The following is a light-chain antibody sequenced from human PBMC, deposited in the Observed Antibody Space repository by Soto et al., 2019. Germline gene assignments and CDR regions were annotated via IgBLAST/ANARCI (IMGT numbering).Light chain of an antibody. CDR1: SSNIGNNY. J-gene: IGLJ2*01. CDR2: SDN. CDR3: AAWDDSLNALV. Sequence: QSVLTQPPSVSAAPGQKVTISCSGSSSNIGNNYVSWYQQLPGTAPKLLIYSDNQRPSGVPDRFSGSKSGTSGSLAISGLQSVDEADYYCAAWDDSLNALVFGGGTKLTVL. V-gene: IGLV1-44*01.